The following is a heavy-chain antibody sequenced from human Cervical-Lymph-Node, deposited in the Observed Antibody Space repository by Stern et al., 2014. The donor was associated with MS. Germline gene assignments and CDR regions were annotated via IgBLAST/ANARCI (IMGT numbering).Heavy chain of an antibody. V-gene: IGHV3-33*01. J-gene: IGHJ4*02. CDR3: ARDGPDSSGYYWFWDY. Sequence: VQLVESGGGVVQPGRSLRLSCAASGFTFSSYGMHWVRQAPGKGLEWVAVIWYDGSNKYYADSVKGRFTISRDNSKNTLYLQMNSLRAKDTAVYYCARDGPDSSGYYWFWDYWGQGTLVTVSS. CDR2: IWYDGSNK. CDR1: GFTFSSYG. D-gene: IGHD3-22*01.